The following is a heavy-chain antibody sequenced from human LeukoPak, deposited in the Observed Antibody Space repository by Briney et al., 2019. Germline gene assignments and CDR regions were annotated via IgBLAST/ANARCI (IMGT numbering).Heavy chain of an antibody. J-gene: IGHJ4*02. D-gene: IGHD6-19*01. CDR1: GSTFSSYS. V-gene: IGHV3-21*01. CDR3: ASGSGWAKYYFDY. CDR2: ISSSSSYI. Sequence: GGSLRLSCAASGSTFSSYSMNWVRQAPGKGLEWVSSISSSSSYIYYADSVKGRFTISRDNAKNSLYLQMNSLRAEDTAVYYCASGSGWAKYYFDYWGQGTLVTVSS.